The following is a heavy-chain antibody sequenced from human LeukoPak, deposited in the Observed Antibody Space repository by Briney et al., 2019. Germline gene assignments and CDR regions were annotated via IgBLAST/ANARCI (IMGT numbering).Heavy chain of an antibody. CDR3: ARVGWKMGYSYGD. D-gene: IGHD5-18*01. Sequence: SETLSLTCTVSGGSISSGGYYWSWIRQHPGKGLEWIGYIYYSGSTYYNPSLKSRVTISVDTSKNQFSLKLSSVTAADTAVYYCARVGWKMGYSYGDWGQGTLGTVSS. CDR1: GGSISSGGYY. V-gene: IGHV4-31*03. CDR2: IYYSGST. J-gene: IGHJ4*02.